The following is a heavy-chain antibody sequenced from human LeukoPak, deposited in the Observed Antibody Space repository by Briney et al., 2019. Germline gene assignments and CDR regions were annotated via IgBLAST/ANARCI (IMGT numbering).Heavy chain of an antibody. V-gene: IGHV1-18*01. D-gene: IGHD3-3*01. CDR3: ARPAMPYYAFWSDSYLDV. CDR1: GYTFSTYV. CDR2: ISPYNGNT. J-gene: IGHJ6*03. Sequence: ASVKVSCKASGYTFSTYVITWVRHAPGQGLEWLEWISPYNGNTNYTQKLQGRITMTTDTSTNTAYMELRSLRSDDTAVYYCARPAMPYYAFWSDSYLDVWGKGTTVTVSS.